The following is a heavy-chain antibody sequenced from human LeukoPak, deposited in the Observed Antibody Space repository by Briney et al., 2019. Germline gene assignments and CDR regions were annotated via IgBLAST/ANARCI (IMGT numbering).Heavy chain of an antibody. V-gene: IGHV3-48*01. Sequence: PGGSLRLSCAASGFTLSGYPIHWVRQAPGKGLEWVSYISSSSNTIYYADSVKGRFTISRDNAKNSLYLQMNSLRAEDTAVYYCARVGIQLCVDYWGQGTLVTVSS. CDR2: ISSSSNTI. J-gene: IGHJ4*02. CDR1: GFTLSGYP. D-gene: IGHD5-18*01. CDR3: ARVGIQLCVDY.